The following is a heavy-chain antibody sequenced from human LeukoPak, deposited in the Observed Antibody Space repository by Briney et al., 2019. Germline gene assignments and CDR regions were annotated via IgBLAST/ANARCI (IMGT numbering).Heavy chain of an antibody. CDR1: GFAFSNYA. CDR2: ISGSGGST. V-gene: IGHV3-23*01. Sequence: GGSLRLSCAASGFAFSNYATSWVRQAPGKGVEWVSTISGSGGSTNYADSVKGRFTISRDNSKSTLYLQVNTLRAEDTAVYYCAKDRSRSGSCRALDYWGQGTLVTVSS. CDR3: AKDRSRSGSCRALDY. D-gene: IGHD1-26*01. J-gene: IGHJ4*02.